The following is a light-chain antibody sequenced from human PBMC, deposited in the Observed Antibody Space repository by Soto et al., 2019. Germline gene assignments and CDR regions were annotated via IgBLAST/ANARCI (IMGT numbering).Light chain of an antibody. CDR1: SSDVGSYNL. CDR3: CSYAGSSTLEV. CDR2: EVS. Sequence: QSALTQPASVSGSPGQSITISCTGTSSDVGSYNLVSWYQQHPGKAPKFMIYEVSKRPSGVSNRFSGPKSGNTASLTISGLQAEDEADYYCCSYAGSSTLEVFGGGTKVTVL. V-gene: IGLV2-23*02. J-gene: IGLJ3*02.